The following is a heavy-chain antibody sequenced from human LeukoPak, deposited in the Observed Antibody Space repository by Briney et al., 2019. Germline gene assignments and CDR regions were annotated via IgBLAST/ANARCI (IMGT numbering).Heavy chain of an antibody. CDR2: IKQDGSAK. J-gene: IGHJ6*03. D-gene: IGHD2-15*01. V-gene: IGHV3-7*01. Sequence: PGGSLRLSCAASGFTFSSYWMSWVRQAPGKGLEWVANIKQDGSAKNYVDSVKGRFTISRDNAKNSLYLQMNSLRAEDTAVYYCARDHRIRQTYHNFYYMDIWGRGTTVTVSS. CDR3: ARDHRIRQTYHNFYYMDI. CDR1: GFTFSSYW.